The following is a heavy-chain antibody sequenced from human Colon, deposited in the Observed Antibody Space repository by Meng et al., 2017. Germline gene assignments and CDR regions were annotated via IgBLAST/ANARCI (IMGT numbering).Heavy chain of an antibody. D-gene: IGHD6-19*01. CDR2: MYYTGSS. CDR1: GASIRSYY. Sequence: SETLSPTCTVSGASIRSYYWGWFRQLPGKGLEWSGYMYYTGSSHYNHSLQSRVTISVDTSKNQFSLKLSSVTAADTAIYYCARDRELLGSGWYDYWGRGTLVTVSS. CDR3: ARDRELLGSGWYDY. J-gene: IGHJ4*02. V-gene: IGHV4-59*01.